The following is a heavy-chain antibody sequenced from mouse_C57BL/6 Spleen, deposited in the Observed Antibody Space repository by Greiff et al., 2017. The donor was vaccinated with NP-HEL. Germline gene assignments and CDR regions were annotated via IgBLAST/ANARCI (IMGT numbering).Heavy chain of an antibody. D-gene: IGHD2-10*02. V-gene: IGHV5-4*01. Sequence: EVKLLESGGGLVKPGGSLKLSCAASGFTFSSYAMSWVRQTPEKRLEWVATISDGGSYTYYPDNVKGRFTISRDNAKNNLYLQMSHLKSEDTAMYYCARERYALYWYFDVWGTGTTVTVSS. CDR1: GFTFSSYA. J-gene: IGHJ1*03. CDR2: ISDGGSYT. CDR3: ARERYALYWYFDV.